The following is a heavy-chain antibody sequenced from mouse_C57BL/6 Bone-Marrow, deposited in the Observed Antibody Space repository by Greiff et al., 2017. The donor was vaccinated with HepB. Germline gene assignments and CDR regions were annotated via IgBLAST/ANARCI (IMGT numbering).Heavy chain of an antibody. V-gene: IGHV1-81*01. D-gene: IGHD2-10*02. J-gene: IGHJ1*03. CDR1: GYTFTSYG. CDR2: IYPRSGNT. CDR3: ARGRYGNYWYFDV. Sequence: QVQLKQSGAELARPGASVKLSCKASGYTFTSYGISWVKQRTGQGLEWIGEIYPRSGNTYYNEKFKGKATLTADKSSSTAYMELRSLTSEDSAVYFCARGRYGNYWYFDVWGTGTTVTVSS.